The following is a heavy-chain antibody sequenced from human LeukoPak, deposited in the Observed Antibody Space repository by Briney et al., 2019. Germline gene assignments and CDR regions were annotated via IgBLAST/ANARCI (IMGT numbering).Heavy chain of an antibody. CDR2: INPNSGGT. V-gene: IGHV1-2*02. J-gene: IGHJ3*02. CDR1: GYTFTGYY. D-gene: IGHD1-26*01. CDR3: ARGIVGATGLFDI. Sequence: GASVKVSCKASGYTFTGYYMHWVRQAPGQGLEWMGWINPNSGGTNYAQKFQGRVTMTRDTSISTAYMELSRLRSDDTAVYYCARGIVGATGLFDIWGQGTMVTVSS.